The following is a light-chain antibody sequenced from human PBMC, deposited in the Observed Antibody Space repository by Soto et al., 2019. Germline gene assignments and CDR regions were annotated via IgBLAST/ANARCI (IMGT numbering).Light chain of an antibody. V-gene: IGKV3-20*01. CDR1: QSVTNNY. CDR2: LAS. J-gene: IGKJ1*01. CDR3: QQYGSSPWT. Sequence: EIVLTQSPGTLSLSPGERATLSCRASQSVTNNYLAWYQQKPGQTPRLIVYLASIRAPGIPDRFSGSGSGTHFTLTIRSVEPEDFAVYYCQQYGSSPWTFGQGTKVEIK.